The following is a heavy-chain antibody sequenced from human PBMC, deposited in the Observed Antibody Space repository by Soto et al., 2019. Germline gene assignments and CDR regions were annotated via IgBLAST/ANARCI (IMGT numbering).Heavy chain of an antibody. Sequence: ASVKVSCKASGYTLTSYGIHWVRQAPGQRLEWMGWINAANGDTKYSPKFQGRVTITRDTSASTAYMELSSLRSEDTAVYYCVRRHVSATGIDWFDPWGQGTLVTVSS. CDR1: GYTLTSYG. V-gene: IGHV1-3*01. D-gene: IGHD6-13*01. CDR3: VRRHVSATGIDWFDP. J-gene: IGHJ5*02. CDR2: INAANGDT.